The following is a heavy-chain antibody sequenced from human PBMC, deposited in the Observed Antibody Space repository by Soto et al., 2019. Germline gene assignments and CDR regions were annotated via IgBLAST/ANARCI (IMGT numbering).Heavy chain of an antibody. J-gene: IGHJ5*02. Sequence: GGSLRLSCAASGFTHSSYWMHWVRQAPGMGLVWVSSISIDGSGATYADSVKVRFTISRDDAKNTLYLQMNSLRVEDTAVYYCARGAVAGQVGALFDPWGQGTLVTVSS. D-gene: IGHD6-19*01. CDR3: ARGAVAGQVGALFDP. V-gene: IGHV3-74*03. CDR1: GFTHSSYW. CDR2: ISIDGSGA.